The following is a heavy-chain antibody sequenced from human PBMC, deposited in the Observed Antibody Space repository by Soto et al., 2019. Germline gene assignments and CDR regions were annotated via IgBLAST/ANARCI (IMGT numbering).Heavy chain of an antibody. Sequence: SQTLSLTCAISGDSVSSNSAAWNWIRQSPSRGLEWLGRAYYRSKWYNDYAVSVKSRITINPDTSKNQFSLQLNSVTPEDTAVYYCARAITMIVVTDYYYGMDVWGQGTTVNVSS. V-gene: IGHV6-1*01. D-gene: IGHD3-22*01. CDR2: AYYRSKWYN. CDR3: ARAITMIVVTDYYYGMDV. CDR1: GDSVSSNSAA. J-gene: IGHJ6*02.